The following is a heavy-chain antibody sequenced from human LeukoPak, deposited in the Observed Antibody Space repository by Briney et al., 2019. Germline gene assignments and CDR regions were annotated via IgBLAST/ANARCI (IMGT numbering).Heavy chain of an antibody. CDR1: GGSFSGQY. J-gene: IGHJ4*02. V-gene: IGHV4-34*01. CDR3: AGGDYHGSESYANY. D-gene: IGHD3-10*01. Sequence: PSEILSLSCAVYGGSFSGQYWGWIRQPPGKGLEWIGEINHSGSISYNASLKSRVTISLDTSKNQFSLNLRSVTAADTAVYYCAGGDYHGSESYANYWGQGTLVTVSS. CDR2: INHSGSI.